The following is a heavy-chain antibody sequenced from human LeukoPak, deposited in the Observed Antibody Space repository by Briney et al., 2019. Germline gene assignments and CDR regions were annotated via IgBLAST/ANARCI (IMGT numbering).Heavy chain of an antibody. D-gene: IGHD6-6*01. V-gene: IGHV4-59*08. CDR2: IYYMGST. CDR1: GGSITIYD. J-gene: IGHJ4*02. Sequence: PSETLSLTCTVSGGSITIYDWSWSRQPPGKGLERIGYIYYMGSTNYNPSLKSRVTISVDKSKKQFSLNLSSLTAADTAVYYCASAYSSSSVYFDYWGQGTLVTVSS. CDR3: ASAYSSSSVYFDY.